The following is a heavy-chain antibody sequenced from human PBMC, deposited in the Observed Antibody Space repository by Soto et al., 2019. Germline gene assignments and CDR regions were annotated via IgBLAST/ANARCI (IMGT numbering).Heavy chain of an antibody. CDR1: GYTFTSYA. J-gene: IGHJ4*02. Sequence: QVQLVQSGAEEKKPGASVKVSCKASGYTFTSYAMHWVRQAPGQRLEWMGWINAGNGNTKYSQKFQGRVTITRDTSASTAYMWLSSLRSEDTAVFYCAGDHVLEWLRGGGDYWGQGTLVTVSS. CDR3: AGDHVLEWLRGGGDY. CDR2: INAGNGNT. V-gene: IGHV1-3*05. D-gene: IGHD5-12*01.